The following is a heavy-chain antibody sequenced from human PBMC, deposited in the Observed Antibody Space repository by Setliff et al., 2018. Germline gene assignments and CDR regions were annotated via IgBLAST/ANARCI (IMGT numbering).Heavy chain of an antibody. CDR2: FDPEDGET. CDR1: GYTLTELS. V-gene: IGHV1-24*01. J-gene: IGHJ3*02. Sequence: GASVKVSCKVSGYTLTELSRHWVRQAPGKGLEWMGGFDPEDGETIYAQKFQGRVTITADKSTSTAYMELSRLRSEDTAVYYCAISTIFGVVSPTPDAFDIWGQGTMVTVS. D-gene: IGHD3-3*01. CDR3: AISTIFGVVSPTPDAFDI.